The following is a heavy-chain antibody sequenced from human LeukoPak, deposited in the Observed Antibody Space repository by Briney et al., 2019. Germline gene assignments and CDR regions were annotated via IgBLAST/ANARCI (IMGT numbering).Heavy chain of an antibody. Sequence: PSETLSLTCTVSGGSISSFYWSWIRQPPGKGLEWIGYIYYSGSTNYNPSLKTRVTISVDTSKNQFSLKLNSVTAADTAIYFWARNSPPQAYYFDFWGQGTLVTVSP. CDR3: ARNSPPQAYYFDF. V-gene: IGHV4-59*08. CDR1: GGSISSFY. CDR2: IYYSGST. D-gene: IGHD4-23*01. J-gene: IGHJ4*02.